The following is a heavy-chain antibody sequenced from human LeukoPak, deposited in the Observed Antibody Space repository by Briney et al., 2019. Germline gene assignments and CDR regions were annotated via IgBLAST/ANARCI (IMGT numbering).Heavy chain of an antibody. CDR2: IKSKTNDYAT. V-gene: IGHV3-73*01. J-gene: IGHJ4*02. Sequence: PGRSLRLSCAASGFTFSGSAMHWVRQASGKGLEWVGRIKSKTNDYATAYAASVKGRFTISRDDSKNTAYLQMNSLKTEDTAVYYCAVGGYYPTLRLDHWGQGTLVTVSS. CDR3: AVGGYYPTLRLDH. CDR1: GFTFSGSA. D-gene: IGHD3-22*01.